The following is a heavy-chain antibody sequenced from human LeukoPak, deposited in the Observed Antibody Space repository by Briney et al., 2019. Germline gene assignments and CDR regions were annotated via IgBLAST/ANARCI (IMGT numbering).Heavy chain of an antibody. Sequence: PSDSLSLTCAVSGYSITSSSWWGWIRQPPGKGLEWIGYIYHSGTTYYNPSLQSRVTMSVDTSKNQFSLKLSSVTAVDTAVYYCARKENVYYYFDYWGQGTLVTVSS. D-gene: IGHD3-10*01. CDR2: IYHSGTT. V-gene: IGHV4-28*01. J-gene: IGHJ4*02. CDR3: ARKENVYYYFDY. CDR1: GYSITSSSW.